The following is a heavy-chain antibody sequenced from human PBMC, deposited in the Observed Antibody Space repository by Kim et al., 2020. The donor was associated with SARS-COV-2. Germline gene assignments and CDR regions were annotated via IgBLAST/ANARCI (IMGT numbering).Heavy chain of an antibody. J-gene: IGHJ5*02. CDR3: ARGGLYCSSTSCYFDP. D-gene: IGHD2-2*01. CDR2: VYYSGST. Sequence: SETLSLTCTVSDGSISTSSYYWGWIRQPPGKGLEWIGSVYYSGSTFYNPYLKSLVTISVDTPKNQFSLRVSSVTAADTAVYYCARGGLYCSSTSCYFDPWGQGTLVTVSS. V-gene: IGHV4-39*01. CDR1: DGSISTSSYY.